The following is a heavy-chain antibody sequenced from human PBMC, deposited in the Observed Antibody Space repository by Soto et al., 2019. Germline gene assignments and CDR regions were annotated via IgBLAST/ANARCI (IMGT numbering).Heavy chain of an antibody. V-gene: IGHV4-31*03. CDR3: ARVRLRTGYYYYYGMDV. Sequence: PSETLSLTCTVSGGSISSGGYYWSWIRQHPGKGLEWIGYIYYSGSTYYNPSLKSRVTISVDTSKNQFSLKLSSVTAADTAVYYCARVRLRTGYYYYYGMDVWGQGTTVTV. CDR2: IYYSGST. J-gene: IGHJ6*02. CDR1: GGSISSGGYY. D-gene: IGHD4-17*01.